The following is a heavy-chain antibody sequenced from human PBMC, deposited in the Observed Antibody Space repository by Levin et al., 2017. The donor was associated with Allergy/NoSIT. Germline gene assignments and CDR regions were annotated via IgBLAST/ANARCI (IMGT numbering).Heavy chain of an antibody. CDR2: ISSAHST. J-gene: IGHJ4*02. D-gene: IGHD2-21*02. CDR1: GFTFSSYS. V-gene: IGHV3-48*02. CDR3: ARDPLSLLTA. Sequence: QSGGSLRLSCAASGFTFSSYSINWVRRAPGKGLEWVAYISSAHSTYYADSVKGRFTISRDDAKDSSHLQMNSLREEDSALYFCARDPLSLLTAWGQGTLVTVSS.